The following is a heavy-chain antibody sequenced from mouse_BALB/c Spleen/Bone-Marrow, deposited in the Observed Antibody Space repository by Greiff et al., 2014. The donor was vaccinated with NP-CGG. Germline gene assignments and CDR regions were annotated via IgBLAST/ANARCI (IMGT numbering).Heavy chain of an antibody. V-gene: IGHV1-67*01. CDR1: GYTFTDYS. D-gene: IGHD1-1*01. CDR3: ARGVTTGAMDY. CDR2: ISTYYGDA. J-gene: IGHJ4*01. Sequence: QVQLQQSGAELVRPGVSVKISCKGSGYTFTDYSIHWIKQSHAKSLEWIGAISTYYGDATNNQEFKGKATLTVDKSSSTAYMELARLASEDSVIYYCARGVTTGAMDYWGQGTSVTVSS.